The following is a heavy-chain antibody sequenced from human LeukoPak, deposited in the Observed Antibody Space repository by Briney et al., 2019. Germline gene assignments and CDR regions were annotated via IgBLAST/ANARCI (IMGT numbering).Heavy chain of an antibody. CDR3: ARGGYCSSPSCPSYYYYMDV. V-gene: IGHV3-53*01. J-gene: IGHJ6*03. D-gene: IGHD2-2*01. CDR1: GFTVSRHY. CDR2: IYSGGST. Sequence: GGSLRLSCAASGFTVSRHYMSWVRQAPGKGLEWVSVIYSGGSTYYADSVKGRFTISRENSKNALYLQMNSLRAEDTAVYYCARGGYCSSPSCPSYYYYMDVWGKGTTVTVSS.